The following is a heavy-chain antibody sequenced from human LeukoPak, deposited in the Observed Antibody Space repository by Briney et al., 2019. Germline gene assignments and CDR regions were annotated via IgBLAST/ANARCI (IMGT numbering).Heavy chain of an antibody. Sequence: GGSLRLSCAASGFTFSSYWMSWVRQAPGKGLEWVANIKQDGSEKYYVDSVKGRFTISRDNAKNSLYLQMNSLSAEDTAVYYCARDALYDFWSGSPVGFDYWGQGTLVTVSS. D-gene: IGHD3-3*01. J-gene: IGHJ4*02. CDR2: IKQDGSEK. CDR3: ARDALYDFWSGSPVGFDY. CDR1: GFTFSSYW. V-gene: IGHV3-7*01.